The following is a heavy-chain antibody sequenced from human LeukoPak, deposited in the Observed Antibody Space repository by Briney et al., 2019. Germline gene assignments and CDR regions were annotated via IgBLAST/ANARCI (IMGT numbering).Heavy chain of an antibody. D-gene: IGHD3-10*01. Sequence: GGSLRPSCVGSGFTFSSYAMSWVRQAPGKGLEWVSAISGSGGSTYYADSVKGRFTISRDNSKNTLYLQMNSLRAEDTAVYYCAKTTTYYYGSGSYYNGGYYFDYWGQGTLVTVSS. V-gene: IGHV3-23*01. CDR3: AKTTTYYYGSGSYYNGGYYFDY. CDR2: ISGSGGST. CDR1: GFTFSSYA. J-gene: IGHJ4*02.